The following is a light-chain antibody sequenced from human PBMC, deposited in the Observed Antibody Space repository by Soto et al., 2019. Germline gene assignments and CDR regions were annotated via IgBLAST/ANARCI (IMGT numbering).Light chain of an antibody. J-gene: IGKJ5*01. CDR1: QSVSSTH. Sequence: EIVLTQSPGTLSLSSGERATLSCRASQSVSSTHLAWYQQKPGQAPRLLIYDASSRATGIPDRFSGSGSGTDFTLTISSLEPEDFAVYYCQQRSNWPPITFGQGTRLEIK. CDR3: QQRSNWPPIT. V-gene: IGKV3D-20*02. CDR2: DAS.